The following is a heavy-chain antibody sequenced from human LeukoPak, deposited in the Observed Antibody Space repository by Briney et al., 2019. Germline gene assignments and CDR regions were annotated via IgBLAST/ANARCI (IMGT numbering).Heavy chain of an antibody. V-gene: IGHV1-24*01. Sequence: ASVKVSCKASGGTFSSYAISWVRQAPGQGLEGMGGFDPEDGETIYAQKFQGRVTMTEDTSTDTAYMELSSLRSEDTAVYYCATGYTRGSYYYGTDVWGQGTTVTVSS. CDR1: GGTFSSYA. J-gene: IGHJ6*02. CDR3: ATGYTRGSYYYGTDV. CDR2: FDPEDGET. D-gene: IGHD5-18*01.